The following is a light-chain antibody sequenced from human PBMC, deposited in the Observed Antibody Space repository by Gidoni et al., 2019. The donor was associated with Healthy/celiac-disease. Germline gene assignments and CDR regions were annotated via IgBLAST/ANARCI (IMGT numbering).Light chain of an antibody. CDR1: QSISSL. CDR3: QQYNSYSQT. Sequence: DIQMTQFPSTLSASVGDRVTITCRASQSISSLLAWYQQKPGKAPKLLIYKASSLESGVPSRFSGSGSGTEFTLTISSLQPDDFATYYCQQYNSYSQTFGQGTKVEIK. CDR2: KAS. J-gene: IGKJ1*01. V-gene: IGKV1-5*03.